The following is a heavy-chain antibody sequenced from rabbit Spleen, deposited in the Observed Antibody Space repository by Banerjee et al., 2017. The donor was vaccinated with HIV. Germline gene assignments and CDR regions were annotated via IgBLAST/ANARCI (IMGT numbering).Heavy chain of an antibody. CDR1: GFDFSHYG. CDR3: VRGASSTGYYNL. D-gene: IGHD1-1*01. Sequence: QEQLEESGGGLVKPEGSLKLSCKASGFDFSHYGVSWVRQAPGKGLEWIGYIDLVFGSSYYASWVNGRFTISSHNAQNTLYLQLNSLTAADTATYFCVRGASSTGYYNLWGQGPWSPS. J-gene: IGHJ4*01. V-gene: IGHV1S47*01. CDR2: IDLVFGSS.